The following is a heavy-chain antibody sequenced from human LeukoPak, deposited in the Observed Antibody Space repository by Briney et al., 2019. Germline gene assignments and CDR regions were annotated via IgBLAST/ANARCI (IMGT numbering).Heavy chain of an antibody. Sequence: GGSLRLSCAASGFTFNSYSMNWVRQAPGKGLEWVSYITSRSSTIYYADSVKGRFTISRDNAKNSLYLQMNSLRAEDTAVYYCATSPQGITDYWGQGTLVTVSS. V-gene: IGHV3-48*04. CDR2: ITSRSSTI. CDR3: ATSPQGITDY. CDR1: GFTFNSYS. D-gene: IGHD6-13*01. J-gene: IGHJ4*02.